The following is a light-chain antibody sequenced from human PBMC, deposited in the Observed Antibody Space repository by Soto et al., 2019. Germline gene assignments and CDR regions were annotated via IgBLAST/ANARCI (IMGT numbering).Light chain of an antibody. V-gene: IGLV2-14*01. J-gene: IGLJ1*01. CDR3: NSYTTSSTYV. Sequence: QSALTQPASVSGSPGQSITISCTGTSSDVGSYNRVSWYQHPPGTAPKLIIYDVSNRPSGVYIRFSGSKSGNTASLNISGLQAEDEADYFCNSYTTSSTYVFGTGTKVTVL. CDR2: DVS. CDR1: SSDVGSYNR.